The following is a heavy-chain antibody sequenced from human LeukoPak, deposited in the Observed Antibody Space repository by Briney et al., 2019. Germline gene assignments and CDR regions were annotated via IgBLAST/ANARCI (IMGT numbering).Heavy chain of an antibody. Sequence: ASVKLSCKASGYTFTSYYLHWVRKAPGHGLEWMGYIHPNSGGTSYAQKFQGRVTMTRDISISTAYMELSSLGSDDAAFYYCARQGYGDFTLGADYWGQGTLVTVSS. J-gene: IGHJ4*02. CDR1: GYTFTSYY. CDR2: IHPNSGGT. CDR3: ARQGYGDFTLGADY. D-gene: IGHD4-17*01. V-gene: IGHV1-2*02.